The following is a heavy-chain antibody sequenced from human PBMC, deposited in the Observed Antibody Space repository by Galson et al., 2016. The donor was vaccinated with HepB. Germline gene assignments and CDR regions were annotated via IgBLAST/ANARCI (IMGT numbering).Heavy chain of an antibody. Sequence: CTVSVGSVTGRYWSWIRQSPGKGLEWIGCVYHSGYSETSPSLKSRVTISVDPSNNQFSLKLTSVTAADTAVYYCARHYDVAPMGRSFDSWGQGARITVSS. CDR1: VGSVTGRY. CDR2: VYHSGYS. D-gene: IGHD3-16*01. J-gene: IGHJ5*01. V-gene: IGHV4-59*08. CDR3: ARHYDVAPMGRSFDS.